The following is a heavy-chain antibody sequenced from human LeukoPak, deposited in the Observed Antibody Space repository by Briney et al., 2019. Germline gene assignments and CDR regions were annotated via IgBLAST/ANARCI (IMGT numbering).Heavy chain of an antibody. CDR1: GGSISNYD. J-gene: IGHJ4*02. Sequence: SETLSLTCTVSGGSISNYDWSWIRQSAGKGLEWVGRTYISGSSNYNPSLKSRVTISVDTSKNQFSLKLSSVTAADTAVYYCARGVARSSKFHFSYYFDYWGQGTLVTVSS. CDR3: ARGVARSSKFHFSYYFDY. V-gene: IGHV4-4*07. D-gene: IGHD6-6*01. CDR2: TYISGSS.